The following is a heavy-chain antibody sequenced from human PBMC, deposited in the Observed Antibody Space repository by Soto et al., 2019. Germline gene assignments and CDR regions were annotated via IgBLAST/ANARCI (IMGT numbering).Heavy chain of an antibody. CDR3: ARLRRKVNTPDAFDV. J-gene: IGHJ3*01. V-gene: IGHV3-48*01. CDR1: GFTFGSYS. CDR2: ISSRSSTI. Sequence: EVQLVESGGGLVQPGGSLRLSCAASGFTFGSYSMNWVRQAPGKGLDWVSYISSRSSTIYYADSVKGRFAISRDNAKNSLYLQMDSLRAEDTAVYFSARLRRKVNTPDAFDVWGQGTMVTVSS. D-gene: IGHD4-17*01.